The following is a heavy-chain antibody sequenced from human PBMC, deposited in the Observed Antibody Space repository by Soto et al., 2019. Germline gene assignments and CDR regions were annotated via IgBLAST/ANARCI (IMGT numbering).Heavy chain of an antibody. J-gene: IGHJ4*02. V-gene: IGHV3-23*01. Sequence: GGSLRLSCAASGFTFSSYAMSWVRQAPGKGLEWVSAISGSGGSTYYADSVKGRFTISRDNSKNTLYLQMNSLRAEDTAVYYCAKDREESYRSYYFDYWGQGTLVTVSS. CDR3: AKDREESYRSYYFDY. CDR2: ISGSGGST. CDR1: GFTFSSYA. D-gene: IGHD3-16*02.